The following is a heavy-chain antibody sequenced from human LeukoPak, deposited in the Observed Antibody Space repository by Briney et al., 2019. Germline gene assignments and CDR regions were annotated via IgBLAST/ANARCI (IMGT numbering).Heavy chain of an antibody. V-gene: IGHV3-7*03. D-gene: IGHD6-19*01. CDR3: ARVGMADYSSGWFDY. J-gene: IGHJ4*02. CDR1: GFTFSSYW. CDR2: IKEDGSKI. Sequence: PGGSLRLSCAASGFTFSSYWMSWVRQAPGKGLEWAANIKEDGSKIYYVDTVKGRFTISRDNARNSLYLQMNSLRAEDTAVYYCARVGMADYSSGWFDYWGQGTLVTVSS.